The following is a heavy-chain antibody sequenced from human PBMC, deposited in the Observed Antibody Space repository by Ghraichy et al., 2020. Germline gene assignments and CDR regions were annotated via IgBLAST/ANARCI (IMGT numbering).Heavy chain of an antibody. J-gene: IGHJ6*02. CDR1: GFTFGGYN. CDR2: ISSSTTYI. V-gene: IGHV3-21*01. Sequence: AGSLRLSCTASGFTFGGYNMNWVRQAPGKGLEWVSSISSSTTYIYYSDSVKGRFTISRDNAKDSVYLLMSSLRPEDTAVYYCARTDVVVIAAVTEFHYYGMDVWGQGTTVTVSS. CDR3: ARTDVVVIAAVTEFHYYGMDV. D-gene: IGHD2-2*01.